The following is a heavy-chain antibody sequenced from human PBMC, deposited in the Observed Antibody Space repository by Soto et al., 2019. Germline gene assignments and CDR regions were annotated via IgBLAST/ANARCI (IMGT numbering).Heavy chain of an antibody. CDR3: ARGSSYRRYYYYYYYGMDV. CDR2: INHSGST. CDR1: GGSFSGYY. Sequence: SETLSLTCTVYGGSFSGYYWSWIRQPPGKGLEWIGEINHSGSTNYNPSLKSRVTISVDTSKNQFSLKLSSVTAADTAVYYCARGSSYRRYYYYYYYGMDVWGQGTTVTVSS. V-gene: IGHV4-34*01. D-gene: IGHD3-9*01. J-gene: IGHJ6*02.